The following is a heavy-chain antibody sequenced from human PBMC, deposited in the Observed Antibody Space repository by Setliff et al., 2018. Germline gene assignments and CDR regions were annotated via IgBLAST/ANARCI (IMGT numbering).Heavy chain of an antibody. CDR3: ASIDWGENFYNTDV. Sequence: ETLSLSCGASGFTFRKYWMYWVRQVPGKGLVWVARINGDGSITNYADSVKGRFTISRDNARNTLYLQMNSLRGEDTAVYFCASIDWGENFYNTDVWGKGTTVTVSS. CDR2: INGDGSIT. D-gene: IGHD7-27*01. CDR1: GFTFRKYW. V-gene: IGHV3-74*01. J-gene: IGHJ6*04.